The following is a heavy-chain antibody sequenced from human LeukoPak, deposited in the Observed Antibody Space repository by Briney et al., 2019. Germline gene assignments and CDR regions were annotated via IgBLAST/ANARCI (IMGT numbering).Heavy chain of an antibody. CDR3: ARAVPGYFDY. CDR1: GGSITNNGYY. V-gene: IGHV4-39*01. Sequence: PSETLSLTCSVSGGSITNNGYYWSWIRQSPGKGLEWIGNFQNSATNYYNPSLSSRISMSVDMSKSQFSLKLSSVTAADKAVSYCARAVPGYFDYWGQGTLVTVSS. J-gene: IGHJ4*02. CDR2: FQNSATN.